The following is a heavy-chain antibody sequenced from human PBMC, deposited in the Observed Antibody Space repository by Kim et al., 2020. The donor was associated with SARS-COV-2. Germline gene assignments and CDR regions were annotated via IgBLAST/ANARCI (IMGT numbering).Heavy chain of an antibody. V-gene: IGHV3-30*07. J-gene: IGHJ3*02. Sequence: SVKGRFTISRDNSKNTLYLQMNSLRAEDTAVYYCARDLAVARGNNDAFDIWGQGTMVTVSS. CDR3: ARDLAVARGNNDAFDI. D-gene: IGHD6-19*01.